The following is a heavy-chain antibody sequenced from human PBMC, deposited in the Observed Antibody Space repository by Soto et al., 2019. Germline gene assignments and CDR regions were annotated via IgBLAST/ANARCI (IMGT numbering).Heavy chain of an antibody. CDR3: ARGDCSSTSCSRVWFDP. D-gene: IGHD2-2*01. CDR1: GGTFSSYA. V-gene: IGHV1-69*13. Sequence: SVKVSCKASGGTFSSYAISWVRQAPGQGLEWMGGIIPIFGTANYAQRFQGRVTITADESTSTAYMELSSLRSEDTAVYYCARGDCSSTSCSRVWFDPWGQGTLVTVSS. J-gene: IGHJ5*02. CDR2: IIPIFGTA.